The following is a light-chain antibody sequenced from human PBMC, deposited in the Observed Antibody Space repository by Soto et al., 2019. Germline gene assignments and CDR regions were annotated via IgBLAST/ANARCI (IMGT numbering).Light chain of an antibody. Sequence: QSALTQPASVSGSPGQSITISCTGTSSDVGSYNVVSWYQQHPGKAPKLMIYEDNKRPSGVSNRFSGSKSGNTASLTISGLQAEDEADYCCCSYVGSGTFWVFGGGTKLTVL. J-gene: IGLJ3*02. CDR1: SSDVGSYNV. CDR3: CSYVGSGTFWV. V-gene: IGLV2-23*02. CDR2: EDN.